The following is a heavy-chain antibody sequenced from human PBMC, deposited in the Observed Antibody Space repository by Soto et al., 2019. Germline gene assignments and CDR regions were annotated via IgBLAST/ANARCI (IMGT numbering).Heavy chain of an antibody. V-gene: IGHV3-11*01. CDR3: ARAKAGYYYYGMDV. J-gene: IGHJ6*02. CDR1: GFTFRDYY. CDR2: MSGSADTI. Sequence: QVQLVESGGVLVKPGGSLRLSCAASGFTFRDYYMNWIRQAHGTGLEWVSYMSGSADTIYYADSVKGRFTISRENAKNSLYLQMNSLRAEDTAVYYCARAKAGYYYYGMDVWGQGTTVTVSS.